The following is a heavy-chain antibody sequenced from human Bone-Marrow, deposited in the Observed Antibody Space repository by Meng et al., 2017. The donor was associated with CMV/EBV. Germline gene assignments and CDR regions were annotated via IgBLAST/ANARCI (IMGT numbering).Heavy chain of an antibody. CDR3: ARDGAVVVAATIFDY. D-gene: IGHD2-15*01. CDR1: GFTFSSYS. Sequence: SGFTFSSYSMNWFRQAPGKGLEWVSSISSSSSYIYYTDSVKGRFTISRDNAKKSLYLQMNSLRAEDTAVYYCARDGAVVVAATIFDYWGQGTLVTVSS. J-gene: IGHJ4*02. CDR2: ISSSSSYI. V-gene: IGHV3-21*01.